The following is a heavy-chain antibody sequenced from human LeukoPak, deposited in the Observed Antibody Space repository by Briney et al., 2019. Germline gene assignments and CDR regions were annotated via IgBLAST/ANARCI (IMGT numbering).Heavy chain of an antibody. D-gene: IGHD6-13*01. CDR3: ARATLAAAGTWGKYYYYGMDV. Sequence: ASVKVSCKASGYTFTSYGISWVRQAPGQGLEWMGWISAYNGNTNYAQKLQGRVTMTTDTSTSTAYMELRSLRSDDTAVYYCARATLAAAGTWGKYYYYGMDVWGQGTTVTVSS. CDR1: GYTFTSYG. J-gene: IGHJ6*02. V-gene: IGHV1-18*04. CDR2: ISAYNGNT.